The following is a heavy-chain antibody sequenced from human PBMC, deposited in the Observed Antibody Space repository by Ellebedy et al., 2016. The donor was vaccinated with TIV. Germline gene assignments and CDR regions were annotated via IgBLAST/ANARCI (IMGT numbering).Heavy chain of an antibody. CDR3: ARDENYGAEVMDY. CDR2: IGSRSGIF. D-gene: IGHD4-17*01. Sequence: PGGSLRLSCEASRFTFSTYSMNWVRQAPGKGLEWISYIGSRSGIFRYADSVKGRFTISRDNAKNSLYLQVDSLRDEDTAVYYCARDENYGAEVMDYWGQGTLVTVSS. CDR1: RFTFSTYS. V-gene: IGHV3-48*02. J-gene: IGHJ4*02.